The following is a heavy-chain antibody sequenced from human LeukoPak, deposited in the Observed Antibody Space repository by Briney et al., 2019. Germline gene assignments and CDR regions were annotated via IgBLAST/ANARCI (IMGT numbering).Heavy chain of an antibody. CDR2: ISSSSSYI. CDR1: GFTFTSYT. V-gene: IGHV3-21*01. D-gene: IGHD3-22*01. J-gene: IGHJ6*02. CDR3: ARRRTLIVDNGMDV. Sequence: GGSLRLSCTASGFTFTSYTMTWVRQAPGKGLEWVSSISSSSSYIYYADSVKGRFTISRDNAKNSLYLQMNSLRAEDTAVYYCARRRTLIVDNGMDVWGQGTTVTVSS.